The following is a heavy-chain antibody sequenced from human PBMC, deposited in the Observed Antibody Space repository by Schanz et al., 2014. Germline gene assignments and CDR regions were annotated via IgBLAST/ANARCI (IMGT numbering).Heavy chain of an antibody. CDR1: GGSISSGGYS. CDR2: IYYSGST. V-gene: IGHV4-30-4*07. CDR3: ARGGRTTYNYYYGMDV. J-gene: IGHJ6*02. D-gene: IGHD1-1*01. Sequence: QVQLQESGPGLVKPSQTLSLTCAVSGGSISSGGYSWNWIRQPPGKGLEWIVYIYYSGSTYYNPSLKSRVTIAVDTPKNQFSLKLSSGTAADTAVYYCARGGRTTYNYYYGMDVWGQGTTVTVSS.